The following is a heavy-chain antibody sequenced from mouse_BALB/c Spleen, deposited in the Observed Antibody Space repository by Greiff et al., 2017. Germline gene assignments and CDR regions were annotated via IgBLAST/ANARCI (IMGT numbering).Heavy chain of an antibody. CDR1: VYSITSGYY. CDR3: ARERGNYTYYAMDY. CDR2: ISYDGSN. J-gene: IGHJ4*01. Sequence: EVQLQESGPGLVKPSQSLSLTCSVTVYSITSGYYWNWIRQFPGNKLEWMGYISYDGSNNYNPSLKNRISITRDTSKNQFFLKLNSVTTEDTATYYCARERGNYTYYAMDYWGQGTSVTVSS. D-gene: IGHD2-1*01. V-gene: IGHV3-6*02.